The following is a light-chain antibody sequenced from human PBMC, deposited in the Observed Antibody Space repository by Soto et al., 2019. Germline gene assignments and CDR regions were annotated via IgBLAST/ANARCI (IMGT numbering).Light chain of an antibody. J-gene: IGKJ4*01. CDR1: QGVNSY. Sequence: DIQLTQSPSFLSASVGDRVTVTCRASQGVNSYLAWYQQKPGKAPQLLIYTASTLQSGVPSRFSGSGSVTEFTLTITSLQPEDFAAYYCQQLYTYPLTFGGGTKVEIK. CDR3: QQLYTYPLT. V-gene: IGKV1-9*01. CDR2: TAS.